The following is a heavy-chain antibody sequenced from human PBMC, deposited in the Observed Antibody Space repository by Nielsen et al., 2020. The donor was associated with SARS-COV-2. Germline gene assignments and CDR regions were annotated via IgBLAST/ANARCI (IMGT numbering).Heavy chain of an antibody. Sequence: GESLKISCAASGFIFSDYYMTWIRQAPGKGPEWVSNISSSGTTKYYADSVKGRFTISRDNAKNSLFLQMNSLRAEDTAVYYCARDFGAVAGQFDYWGQGTLVTVSS. CDR1: GFIFSDYY. CDR3: ARDFGAVAGQFDY. V-gene: IGHV3-11*04. CDR2: ISSSGTTK. J-gene: IGHJ4*02. D-gene: IGHD6-19*01.